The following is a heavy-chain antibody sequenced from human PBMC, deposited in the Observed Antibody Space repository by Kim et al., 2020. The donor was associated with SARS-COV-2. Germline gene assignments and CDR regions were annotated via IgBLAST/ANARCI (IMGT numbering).Heavy chain of an antibody. CDR1: GFTFRTYA. CDR3: AKGDCSGTSCPFDH. Sequence: GGSLRLSCAASGFTFRTYAMSWVRQAPGKGLEWVSGIAGSGPYTHYTDSVKGRFTISRDNSKNTLYLQMTSLKAGDTAVYYCAKGDCSGTSCPFDHWGQGTLVSVSS. D-gene: IGHD2-2*01. J-gene: IGHJ4*02. CDR2: IAGSGPYT. V-gene: IGHV3-23*01.